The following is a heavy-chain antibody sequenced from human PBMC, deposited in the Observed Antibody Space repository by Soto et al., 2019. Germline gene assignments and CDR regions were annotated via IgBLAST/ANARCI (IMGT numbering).Heavy chain of an antibody. CDR3: ARRSQYSGYDDDAFDI. J-gene: IGHJ3*02. D-gene: IGHD5-12*01. CDR1: GYTLTELS. CDR2: IDPEDGET. V-gene: IGHV1-24*01. Sequence: ASVKVSCKVSGYTLTELSMHWVRQAPGKGLEWMGGIDPEDGETIYAQKFQGRVTMTEDKSTSTAYMELSSLRSEDTAVYYCARRSQYSGYDDDAFDIWGQGTMVTVSS.